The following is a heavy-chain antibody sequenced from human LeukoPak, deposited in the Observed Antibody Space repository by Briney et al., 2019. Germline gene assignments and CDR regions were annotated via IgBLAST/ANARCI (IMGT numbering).Heavy chain of an antibody. V-gene: IGHV1-69*05. CDR1: GGTFSSYA. Sequence: ASVKVSCKASGGTFSSYAISWVRQAPGQGLEWMGRIIPIFGTANYAQKFQGRVTITTDESTSTAYMELSSLRSEDTAVYYCARDGITIFGVEFYYMDVWAKGPRSPSP. CDR2: IIPIFGTA. J-gene: IGHJ6*03. D-gene: IGHD3-3*01. CDR3: ARDGITIFGVEFYYMDV.